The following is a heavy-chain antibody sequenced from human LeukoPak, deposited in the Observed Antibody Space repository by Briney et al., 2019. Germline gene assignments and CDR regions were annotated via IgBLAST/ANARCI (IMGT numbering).Heavy chain of an antibody. D-gene: IGHD6-25*01. V-gene: IGHV3-48*01. CDR2: ISSSSTI. J-gene: IGHJ4*02. CDR1: GFTFSSYS. CDR3: ARGYGYSSGRGAFDY. Sequence: GGSLRLSSAASGFTFSSYSMNWVRQAPGKGLEWVSYISSSSTIYYADSVKGRFTISRDNAKNSLYLQMNSLRAEDTAVYYCARGYGYSSGRGAFDYWGQGTLVTVSS.